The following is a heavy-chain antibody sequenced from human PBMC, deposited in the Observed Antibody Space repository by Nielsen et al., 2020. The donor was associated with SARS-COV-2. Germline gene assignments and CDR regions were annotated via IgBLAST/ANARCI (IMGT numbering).Heavy chain of an antibody. D-gene: IGHD3-10*01. CDR3: ARVGYYYGSGSFNWFDP. J-gene: IGHJ5*02. CDR1: GGSISSGDYY. V-gene: IGHV4-30-4*01. CDR2: IYYSGST. Sequence: SETLSLTCTVSGGSISSGDYYWSWIRQPPGKGLEWIGYIYYSGSTYYNPSLKSRVTISVDTSKNQFSLKLSSVTAADTAVYYCARVGYYYGSGSFNWFDPWGQGTLVTVSS.